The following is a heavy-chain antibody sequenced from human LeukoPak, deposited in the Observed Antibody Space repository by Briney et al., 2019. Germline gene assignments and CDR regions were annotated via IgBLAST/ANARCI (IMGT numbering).Heavy chain of an antibody. J-gene: IGHJ4*02. CDR1: GYSISSGYY. Sequence: SETLSLTCTVSGYSISSGYYWGWIRQPPGKGLEWIGSIYHSGSTYYNPSLKSRVTISVDTSKNQFSLKLRSVTAADTAVYYCARVGIAAAGMDYWGQGTLVTVSS. CDR3: ARVGIAAAGMDY. CDR2: IYHSGST. D-gene: IGHD6-13*01. V-gene: IGHV4-38-2*02.